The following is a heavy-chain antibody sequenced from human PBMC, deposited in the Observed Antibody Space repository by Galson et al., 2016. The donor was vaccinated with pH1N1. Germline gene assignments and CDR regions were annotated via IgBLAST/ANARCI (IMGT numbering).Heavy chain of an antibody. CDR1: GFTFSSYS. Sequence: SLRLSCAAPGFTFSSYSMNWVRQAPGKGLEWVSYISSGSSTIYYADSVKGRFTISRDNAKNSLYLQMNSLRAEDTAVYYCARVNHYYYYGMDVWGQGTAGTVSS. CDR2: ISSGSSTI. V-gene: IGHV3-48*01. J-gene: IGHJ6*02. D-gene: IGHD1-14*01. CDR3: ARVNHYYYYGMDV.